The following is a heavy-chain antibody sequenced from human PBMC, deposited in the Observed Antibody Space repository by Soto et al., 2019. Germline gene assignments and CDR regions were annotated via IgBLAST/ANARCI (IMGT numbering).Heavy chain of an antibody. CDR3: ARAAVAANWFDP. J-gene: IGHJ5*02. Sequence: GESLEISCEGSGYNFTSYWIAWVRPMHGKGLEWMGIIYPGDSDTRYSPSFQGQVTISADKSISTAYLQWSSLKASDTAMYYCARAAVAANWFDPWGQGTLVTVSS. D-gene: IGHD6-19*01. CDR2: IYPGDSDT. V-gene: IGHV5-51*01. CDR1: GYNFTSYW.